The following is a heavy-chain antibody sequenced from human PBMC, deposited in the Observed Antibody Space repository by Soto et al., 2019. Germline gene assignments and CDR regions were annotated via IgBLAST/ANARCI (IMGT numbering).Heavy chain of an antibody. CDR3: ARSPCSAISCNAVRAFEI. CDR1: GDSISSSAW. J-gene: IGHJ3*02. Sequence: QVQLQESGPGLVKPSGTLSLACTVSGDSISSSAWWAWVRQTPGKGLEWIGEIHHTGTVNYNPALKTLVTIAVDKANNQFSLKLTSVPAADTAVYYCARSPCSAISCNAVRAFEIWGQGTMVTVSS. D-gene: IGHD2-2*01. V-gene: IGHV4-4*02. CDR2: IHHTGTV.